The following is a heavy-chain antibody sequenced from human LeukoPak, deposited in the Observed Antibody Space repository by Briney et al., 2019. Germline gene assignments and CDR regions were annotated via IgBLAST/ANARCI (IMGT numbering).Heavy chain of an antibody. D-gene: IGHD6-25*01. CDR1: GFTFGSYS. CDR2: ISSTSSTM. CDR3: ARGRYRLAAADFDC. V-gene: IGHV3-21*01. Sequence: GGSLRLSCAASGFTFGSYSMNWVRQAPGKGLEWASSISSTSSTMYYADSLKGRFAISRDNAGNSLYLQMNSLRPEDTAVYYCARGRYRLAAADFDCWGLGTLVSVSS. J-gene: IGHJ4*02.